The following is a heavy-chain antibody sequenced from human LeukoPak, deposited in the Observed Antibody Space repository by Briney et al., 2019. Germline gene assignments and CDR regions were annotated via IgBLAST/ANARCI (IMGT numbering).Heavy chain of an antibody. D-gene: IGHD2-2*01. J-gene: IGHJ5*02. Sequence: ASVKVSCKASGYTFTSYDINWVRQATGQGLEWMGWMNPNSGNTGYAQKFQGRVTMTRNTSISTAYMELSSLRSEDTAVYYCARGDLYCSSTSCYGRYSGFDPWGQGTLVTVSS. CDR2: MNPNSGNT. CDR3: ARGDLYCSSTSCYGRYSGFDP. V-gene: IGHV1-8*01. CDR1: GYTFTSYD.